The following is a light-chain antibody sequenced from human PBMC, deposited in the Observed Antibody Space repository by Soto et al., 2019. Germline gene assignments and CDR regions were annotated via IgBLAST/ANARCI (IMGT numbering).Light chain of an antibody. CDR2: GNT. V-gene: IGLV1-40*01. J-gene: IGLJ2*01. CDR3: QSYDSSLSGGI. CDR1: SSNIGAHYD. Sequence: QPVLTQPPSVSGAPGQRVTISCTGSSSNIGAHYDVHWYQQLPGTAPKLLIYGNTNRPSGVPDRFSGSKSGTSASLAITGLQAEDEADYYGQSYDSSLSGGIFGGGTKRTVL.